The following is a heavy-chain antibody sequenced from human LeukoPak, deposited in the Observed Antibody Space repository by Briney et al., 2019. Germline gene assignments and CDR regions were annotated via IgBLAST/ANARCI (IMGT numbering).Heavy chain of an antibody. CDR2: IYYSGST. Sequence: NPSETLSLTCTVSGGSISSSSYYWGWIRQPPGKGLEWIGSIYYSGSTYYNPSLKSRVTISVDTSKNQFSLKLSSVTAADTAVYYCARHVDTAMGIDYWGQGTLVTVSS. J-gene: IGHJ4*02. CDR3: ARHVDTAMGIDY. D-gene: IGHD5-18*01. CDR1: GGSISSSSYY. V-gene: IGHV4-39*01.